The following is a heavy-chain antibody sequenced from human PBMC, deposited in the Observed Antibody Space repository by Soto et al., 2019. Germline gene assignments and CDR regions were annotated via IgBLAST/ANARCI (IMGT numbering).Heavy chain of an antibody. V-gene: IGHV3-33*01. CDR3: ARSGDYDYYYAMDV. CDR1: GFTFSSYG. Sequence: QVQLVESGGGVVQPGTSLRLSCVASGFTFSSYGMNWVRQVPGKGPEWVAVIWFDGSNEYYGDSVKGRFTISRDNSKNTLYLQMNRLRAEDTAVYYCARSGDYDYYYAMDVWGQGTTVTVSS. D-gene: IGHD4-17*01. J-gene: IGHJ6*02. CDR2: IWFDGSNE.